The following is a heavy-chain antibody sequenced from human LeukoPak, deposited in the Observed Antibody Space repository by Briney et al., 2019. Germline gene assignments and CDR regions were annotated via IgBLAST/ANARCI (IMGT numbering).Heavy chain of an antibody. V-gene: IGHV3-23*01. J-gene: IGHJ3*02. CDR2: ISGNGGST. CDR3: ANRGYNYGLDAFDI. D-gene: IGHD5-18*01. Sequence: GGSLRLSCAASGFTFSSYAMSWVRQAPGKGLEWVSGISGNGGSTYYTDSVKGRFTISRDNSKNTLYLQMNSLRAEDTAVYYCANRGYNYGLDAFDIWGQGTMVTVSS. CDR1: GFTFSSYA.